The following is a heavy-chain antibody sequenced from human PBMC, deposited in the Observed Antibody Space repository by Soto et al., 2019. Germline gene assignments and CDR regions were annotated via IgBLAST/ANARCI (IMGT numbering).Heavy chain of an antibody. J-gene: IGHJ6*02. CDR2: IYYSGST. CDR1: GGSVSSGSYY. D-gene: IGHD3-16*01. V-gene: IGHV4-61*01. CDR3: ARGGLRQNYYYSGMDV. Sequence: QVQLQESGPGLVKPSETLSLTCTVSGGSVSSGSYYWSWIRQPPGKGLEWIGYIYYSGSTNYNPSLKSRVTISVDTSKTQFSLKLSSVTAADTAVYYCARGGLRQNYYYSGMDVWGQGTTVTVSS.